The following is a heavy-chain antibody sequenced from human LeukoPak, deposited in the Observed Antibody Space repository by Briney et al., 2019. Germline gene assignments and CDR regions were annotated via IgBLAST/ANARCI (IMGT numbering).Heavy chain of an antibody. CDR1: GYSITNCW. D-gene: IGHD5-18*01. Sequence: GESLKISCKVSGYSITNCWITWVRQMPGKGLEWMGRIDPSDSYTNYSPSFQGHVTISADKSITIAYLQWSSLKASDTAMYYCARTRGYSYVPPFDFWGQEALVTVSS. CDR3: ARTRGYSYVPPFDF. J-gene: IGHJ4*02. CDR2: IDPSDSYT. V-gene: IGHV5-10-1*01.